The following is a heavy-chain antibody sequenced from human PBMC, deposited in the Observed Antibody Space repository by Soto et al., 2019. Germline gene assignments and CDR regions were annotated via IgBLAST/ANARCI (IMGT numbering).Heavy chain of an antibody. J-gene: IGHJ3*02. V-gene: IGHV1-2*04. CDR3: ARGNEITEEECAFDI. CDR2: INPNSGGT. D-gene: IGHD3-3*01. CDR1: GYTFTGYY. Sequence: ASVKVSCKASGYTFTGYYMHWVRQAPGQGLEWMGWINPNSGGTNYAQKFQGWVTMTRDTSISTAYMELSRLRSDDTAVYYCARGNEITEEECAFDIWGQGTMVTVSS.